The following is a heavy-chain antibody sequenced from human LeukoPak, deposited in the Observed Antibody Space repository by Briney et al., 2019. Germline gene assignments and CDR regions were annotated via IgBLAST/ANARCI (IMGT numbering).Heavy chain of an antibody. V-gene: IGHV1-69*04. CDR1: GGTLSSYA. Sequence: GASVTVSCKASGGTLSSYAISWVRQAPGQGLEWMGRIIPILGIANYAQKFQGRVTITADKSTSTAYMELSSLRSEDTAVYYCARGDTAMLPWGQGTLVTVSS. J-gene: IGHJ4*02. CDR3: ARGDTAMLP. D-gene: IGHD5-18*01. CDR2: IIPILGIA.